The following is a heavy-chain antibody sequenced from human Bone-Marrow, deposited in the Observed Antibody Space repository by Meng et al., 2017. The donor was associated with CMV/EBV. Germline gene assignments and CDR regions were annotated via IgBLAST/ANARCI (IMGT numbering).Heavy chain of an antibody. CDR1: GFTFSSYW. Sequence: LSLTCAASGFTFSSYWMHWVRQAPGKGLVWVSRINSDGSSTSYADSVKGRFTISRDNAKNTMYLQMNSLRAEDTAVYYCARGKGYYYDSSGYRPIDYWGQGTLVTVSS. CDR2: INSDGSST. CDR3: ARGKGYYYDSSGYRPIDY. J-gene: IGHJ4*02. D-gene: IGHD3-22*01. V-gene: IGHV3-74*01.